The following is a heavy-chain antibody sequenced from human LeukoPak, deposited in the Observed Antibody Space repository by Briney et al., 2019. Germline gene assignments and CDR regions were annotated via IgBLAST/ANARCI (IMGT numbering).Heavy chain of an antibody. CDR2: IIPIFGTA. CDR3: VKAAGTPPTPYFDY. D-gene: IGHD6-13*01. J-gene: IGHJ4*02. V-gene: IGHV1-69*13. Sequence: SVKVSCKASGGTFSSYAISWVRQAPGQGLEWMGGIIPIFGTADYAQKFQGRVTITADESTSTAYMELSSLRSEDTAVYYCVKAAGTPPTPYFDYWGQGTLVTVSS. CDR1: GGTFSSYA.